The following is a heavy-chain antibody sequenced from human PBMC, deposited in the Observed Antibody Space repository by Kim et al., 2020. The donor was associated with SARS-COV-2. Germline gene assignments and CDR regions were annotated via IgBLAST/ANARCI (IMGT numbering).Heavy chain of an antibody. CDR3: AMGVRDYYYYYGMDV. V-gene: IGHV4-59*01. Sequence: SETLSLTCTVSGGSISSYYWSWIRQPPGKGLEWIGYIYYSGSTNYNPSLKSRVTISVDTSKNQFSLKLSSVTAADTAVSYCAMGVRDYYYYYGMDVWGQGTTVTVSS. CDR1: GGSISSYY. D-gene: IGHD3-10*01. J-gene: IGHJ6*02. CDR2: IYYSGST.